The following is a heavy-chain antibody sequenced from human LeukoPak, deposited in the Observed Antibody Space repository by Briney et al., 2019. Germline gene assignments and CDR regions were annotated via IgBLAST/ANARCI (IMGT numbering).Heavy chain of an antibody. CDR3: ARVVVVPAAYGVGVYYYGMDV. V-gene: IGHV4-59*01. J-gene: IGHJ6*02. D-gene: IGHD2-2*01. Sequence: ETLSLTCTVSGGSISSYYWSWIRQPPGKGLEWIGYIYYSGSTNYNPSLKSRVTISVDTSKNQFSLKLSSVTAADTAVYYCARVVVVPAAYGVGVYYYGMDVWGQGTTVTASS. CDR1: GGSISSYY. CDR2: IYYSGST.